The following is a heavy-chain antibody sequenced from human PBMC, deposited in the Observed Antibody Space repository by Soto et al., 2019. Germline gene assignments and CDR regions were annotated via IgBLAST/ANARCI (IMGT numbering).Heavy chain of an antibody. CDR2: IYHSGTT. D-gene: IGHD1-26*01. J-gene: IGHJ4*02. CDR1: GGSISSSNW. Sequence: SETLSLTCAVSGGSISSSNWWSWVRQPPGKGLEWIGDIYHSGTTNYNPSLKSRVTISVDKSKNQFSLKLTSVTAADTAVYYCARREIQGPIDYWGQGTLVTVSS. V-gene: IGHV4-4*02. CDR3: ARREIQGPIDY.